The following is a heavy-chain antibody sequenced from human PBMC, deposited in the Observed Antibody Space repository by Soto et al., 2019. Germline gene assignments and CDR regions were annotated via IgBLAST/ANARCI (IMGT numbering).Heavy chain of an antibody. J-gene: IGHJ3*02. CDR1: GFTFSSYA. V-gene: IGHV3-23*01. CDR2: ISGSGGST. Sequence: GGSLRLSCAASGFTFSSYAMSWVRHAPGKGLEWVSAISGSGGSTYYADSVKGRFTISRDNSKNTLYLQMNSLRAEDTAVYYCAKVRTGSGSYYGAFDIWGQGTMVTVSS. D-gene: IGHD3-10*01. CDR3: AKVRTGSGSYYGAFDI.